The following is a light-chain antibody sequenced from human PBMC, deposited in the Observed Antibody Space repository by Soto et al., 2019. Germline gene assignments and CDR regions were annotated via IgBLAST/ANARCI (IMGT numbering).Light chain of an antibody. Sequence: DIQMTQSPSTLSASVGDRVTITCRASQDINSWLAWYQQKPGKAPQVLIYKASNLESGAPSRFSGSGSGTEFTLTISSLQPDDFATYYCEQFISYPVAFGQGTKVEIK. CDR1: QDINSW. CDR2: KAS. V-gene: IGKV1-5*03. J-gene: IGKJ1*01. CDR3: EQFISYPVA.